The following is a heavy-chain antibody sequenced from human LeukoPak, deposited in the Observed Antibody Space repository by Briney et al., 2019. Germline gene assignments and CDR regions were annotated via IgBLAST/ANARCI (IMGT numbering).Heavy chain of an antibody. CDR2: IIPILGIA. CDR1: GGTFSSYT. Sequence: ASVKVSCTASGGTFSSYTISWVRQAPGQGLEWMGRIIPILGIANYAQKFQGRVTITADKSTSTAYMGLSSLRSEDTAVYYCARSYGVGAFDIWGQGTMVTVSS. V-gene: IGHV1-69*02. CDR3: ARSYGVGAFDI. D-gene: IGHD3-10*01. J-gene: IGHJ3*02.